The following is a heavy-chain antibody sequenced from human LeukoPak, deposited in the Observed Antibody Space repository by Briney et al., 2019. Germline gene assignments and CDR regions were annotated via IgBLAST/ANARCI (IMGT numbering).Heavy chain of an antibody. CDR1: GYTFTAYY. Sequence: ASVKVSCKASGYTFTAYYMHWVRQAPGQGLEWMGWINPNSGGTNYAQKFQGRVTMTRDTSISTAYMELSRLRSDDTAVYYCARTRRPNTVTQYLDYWGQGTLVTVSS. CDR3: ARTRRPNTVTQYLDY. CDR2: INPNSGGT. V-gene: IGHV1-2*02. D-gene: IGHD4-11*01. J-gene: IGHJ4*02.